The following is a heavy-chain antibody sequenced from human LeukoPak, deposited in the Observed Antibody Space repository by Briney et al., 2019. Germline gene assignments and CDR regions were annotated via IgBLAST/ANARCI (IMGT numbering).Heavy chain of an antibody. CDR1: GFTLSSYA. CDR3: AKGAWYYDILTGYSAVDY. D-gene: IGHD3-9*01. CDR2: ISGSGGST. J-gene: IGHJ4*02. V-gene: IGHV3-23*01. Sequence: PGGSLRLSCAASGFTLSSYAMSWVRQAPGKGLEWVSAISGSGGSTYYADSVKGRFTISRDNSKNTLYLQMNSLSAEDTAVYYCAKGAWYYDILTGYSAVDYWGQGTLVTVSS.